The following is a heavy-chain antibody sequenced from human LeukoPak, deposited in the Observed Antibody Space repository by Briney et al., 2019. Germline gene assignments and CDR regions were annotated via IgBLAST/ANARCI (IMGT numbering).Heavy chain of an antibody. J-gene: IGHJ6*02. CDR3: ARETPPDDNYYYGMDV. CDR1: GFTFSSYW. V-gene: IGHV3-7*03. Sequence: GGSLRLSCEVSGFTFSSYWMSWVRQAPGKGLEWVANIKTDGSEKYYVDSVKGRFTISRDNSKNTLYLQMNSLRAEDTAVYYCARETPPDDNYYYGMDVWGQGTTVTVSS. D-gene: IGHD3-9*01. CDR2: IKTDGSEK.